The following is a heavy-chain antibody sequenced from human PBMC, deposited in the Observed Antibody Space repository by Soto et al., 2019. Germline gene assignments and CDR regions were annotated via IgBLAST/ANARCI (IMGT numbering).Heavy chain of an antibody. D-gene: IGHD4-17*01. J-gene: IGHJ4*02. CDR2: VIPIFDII. V-gene: IGHV1-69*17. CDR3: GRDGGTTVITKFDY. Sequence: QVQLVQSEADVKKPGSSVKVSCKSSGGTFSRFSINWVRQAPGRGLEWMGGVIPIFDIINYAEKFQGRVTITADKSTNTAYMELSRLTSEDTAVYYWGRDGGTTVITKFDYWGQGTLVIVSS. CDR1: GGTFSRFS.